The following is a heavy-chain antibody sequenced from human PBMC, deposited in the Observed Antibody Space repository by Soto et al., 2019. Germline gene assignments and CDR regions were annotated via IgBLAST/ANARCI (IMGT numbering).Heavy chain of an antibody. Sequence: GGSLRLSCAASGFIFGSYAMNWVRQVPGKGPEWAAVLSTDGSTPYYADSVRGRFTISRDNSKNTLFLQMNSLRPEDTAIYFCAKSYDLWSPYLSFGDQRDPWGQGTLVTVSS. D-gene: IGHD3-3*01. J-gene: IGHJ5*02. CDR3: AKSYDLWSPYLSFGDQRDP. V-gene: IGHV3-30*16. CDR2: LSTDGSTP. CDR1: GFIFGSYA.